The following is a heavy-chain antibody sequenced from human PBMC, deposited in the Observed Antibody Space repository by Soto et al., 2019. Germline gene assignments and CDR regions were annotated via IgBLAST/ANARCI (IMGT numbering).Heavy chain of an antibody. D-gene: IGHD3-16*02. V-gene: IGHV3-21*01. J-gene: IGHJ4*02. CDR1: GFTFSSYS. CDR2: ISSSSSYI. CDR3: ARAQSPRYTLDY. Sequence: GGSLRLSCAASGFTFSSYSMNWVRQAPGKGLEWVSSISSSSSYIYYADSVKGRFTISRDNAKNSLYLQMNSLRAEDTAVYYCARAQSPRYTLDYSGQGPLVTLSS.